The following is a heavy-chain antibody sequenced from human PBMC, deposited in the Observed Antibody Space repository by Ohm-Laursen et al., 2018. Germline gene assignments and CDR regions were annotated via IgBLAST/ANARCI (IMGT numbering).Heavy chain of an antibody. Sequence: SVSVSCTASGYTFTSYGISWARQAPGQGLEWMGWISAYNGNTNYAQKLQGRVTMTTDTSTSTAYMELRSLRSDDTAVYYCASSSSRAFDIWGQGTMVTVSS. CDR1: GYTFTSYG. J-gene: IGHJ3*02. D-gene: IGHD6-13*01. V-gene: IGHV1-18*01. CDR2: ISAYNGNT. CDR3: ASSSSRAFDI.